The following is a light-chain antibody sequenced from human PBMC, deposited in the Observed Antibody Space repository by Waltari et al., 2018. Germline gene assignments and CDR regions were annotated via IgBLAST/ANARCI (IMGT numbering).Light chain of an antibody. V-gene: IGLV2-14*01. CDR3: SSFTTSTSLLI. CDR1: SNDVGYNY. J-gene: IGLJ2*01. CDR2: EVK. Sequence: QSALTQPASVSGSPGQSITISCSGSSNDVGYNYVSWYQQLPGKAPKLMIYEVKNRPSGVSSRFSGSRSANTASLTISGLQAEDEADYYCSSFTTSTSLLIFGGGTKVTVL.